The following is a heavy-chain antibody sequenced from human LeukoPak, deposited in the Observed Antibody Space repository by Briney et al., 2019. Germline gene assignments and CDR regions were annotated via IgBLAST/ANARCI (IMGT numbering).Heavy chain of an antibody. CDR1: GGSFSGYY. CDR3: ARDVGYSYGVDY. D-gene: IGHD5-18*01. Sequence: PSETLSLTCAVYGGSFSGYYWSWIRQPPGKGLEWIGEINHSGSTNYNPSLKSRVTISVDTSKNQFSLKLSSVTAADTAVYYCARDVGYSYGVDYWGRGTLVTVSS. J-gene: IGHJ4*02. CDR2: INHSGST. V-gene: IGHV4-34*01.